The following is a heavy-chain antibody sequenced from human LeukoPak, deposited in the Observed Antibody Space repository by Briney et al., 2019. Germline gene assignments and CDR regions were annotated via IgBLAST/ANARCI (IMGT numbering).Heavy chain of an antibody. D-gene: IGHD3-9*01. CDR2: ISSDGHVG. CDR3: ARDTLNGPFVISLDY. J-gene: IGHJ4*02. V-gene: IGHV3-48*03. CDR1: GFSFSSYE. Sequence: GGSLRLSCAASGFSFSSYETNWVRQAPGKGLEWVSHISSDGHVGTYVDSVRGRFTMSRDNAKNFLFLPMNGLRAEDTAVYYCARDTLNGPFVISLDYWGQGALVTVSS.